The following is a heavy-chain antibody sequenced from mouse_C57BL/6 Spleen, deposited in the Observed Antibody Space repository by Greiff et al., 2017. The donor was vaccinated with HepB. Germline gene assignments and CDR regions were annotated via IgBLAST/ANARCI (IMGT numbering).Heavy chain of an antibody. CDR3: ARSHWDYYGSSYAWYFDV. CDR2: IYPRSGNT. J-gene: IGHJ1*03. CDR1: GYTFTSYG. Sequence: VQLQQSGAELARPGASVKLSCKASGYTFTSYGISWVKQRTGQGLEWIGEIYPRSGNTYYNEKFKGKATLTADKSSSTAYMELRSLTSEDSAVYFCARSHWDYYGSSYAWYFDVWGTGTTVTVSS. D-gene: IGHD1-1*01. V-gene: IGHV1-81*01.